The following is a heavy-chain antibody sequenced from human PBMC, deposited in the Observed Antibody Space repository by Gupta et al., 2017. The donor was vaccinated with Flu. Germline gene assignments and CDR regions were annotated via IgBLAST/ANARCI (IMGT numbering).Heavy chain of an antibody. Sequence: QVQLQQSGPGLVKPSQTLSLTCAISGDSVSSNRAAWNWMRQSPSRGLEWLGRTYYRSKWYNDYAVSVKSRISINPDTSKNQFSLQLNSVTPEDTAVYYCARASSEFDYYDVSGYPPSGMDVWGQGTTVTVSS. CDR1: GDSVSSNRAA. D-gene: IGHD3-22*01. CDR2: TYYRSKWYN. CDR3: ARASSEFDYYDVSGYPPSGMDV. J-gene: IGHJ6*02. V-gene: IGHV6-1*01.